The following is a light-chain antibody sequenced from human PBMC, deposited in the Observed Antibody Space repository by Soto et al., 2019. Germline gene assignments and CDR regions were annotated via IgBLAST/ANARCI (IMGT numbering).Light chain of an antibody. Sequence: AIQMSQSPSSRSSSLGDRVGITCGASQGIRNDLGWFRQKPGKAPKRLIYDASSLESGVPSRFSGSGVGTEFTLTISSLQPEDVATYYCQQFLTFGGGTKVDI. V-gene: IGKV1-13*02. CDR1: QGIRND. J-gene: IGKJ4*01. CDR2: DAS. CDR3: QQFLT.